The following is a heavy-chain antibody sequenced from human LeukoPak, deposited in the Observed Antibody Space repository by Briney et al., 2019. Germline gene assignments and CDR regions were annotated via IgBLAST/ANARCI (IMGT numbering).Heavy chain of an antibody. CDR2: INPNSGGT. J-gene: IGHJ5*02. CDR1: GYTFIGYY. Sequence: ASVKVSCKASGYTFIGYYMHWVRQAPGQGLEWMGRINPNSGGTNYAQKFQGRVTMTRDTSISTAYMELSRLRSDDTAVYYCARLTGYSSGSDPWGQGTLVTVSS. V-gene: IGHV1-2*06. D-gene: IGHD6-19*01. CDR3: ARLTGYSSGSDP.